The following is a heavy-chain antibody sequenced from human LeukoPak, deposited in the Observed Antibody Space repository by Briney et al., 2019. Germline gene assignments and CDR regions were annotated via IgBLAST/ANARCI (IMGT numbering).Heavy chain of an antibody. Sequence: ASVKVSCKTSGYTFTSYVIHWVRQAPGHRLEWMGWINAGTGNTKYSHEFQGRVTVTRDTSASTAYMELSSLRSEDTAVYYCASVPLGYDFWSGYDFWGQGTLVTVSS. J-gene: IGHJ4*02. D-gene: IGHD3-3*01. CDR2: INAGTGNT. CDR1: GYTFTSYV. V-gene: IGHV1-3*01. CDR3: ASVPLGYDFWSGYDF.